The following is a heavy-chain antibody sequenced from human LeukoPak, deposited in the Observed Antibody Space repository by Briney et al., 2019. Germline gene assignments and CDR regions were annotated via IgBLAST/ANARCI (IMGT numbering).Heavy chain of an antibody. D-gene: IGHD6-6*01. CDR1: GNSISSGDNY. J-gene: IGHJ5*02. V-gene: IGHV4-39*07. CDR3: ARMGYSSSSGDWFDP. Sequence: SETLSLTCTVSGNSISSGDNYWSWIRQPPGKGLEWIGEINHSGSTNYNASLKSRVTISVDTSKNQFSLKLSSVTAPDTAVYYCARMGYSSSSGDWFDPWGQGTLVTVSS. CDR2: INHSGST.